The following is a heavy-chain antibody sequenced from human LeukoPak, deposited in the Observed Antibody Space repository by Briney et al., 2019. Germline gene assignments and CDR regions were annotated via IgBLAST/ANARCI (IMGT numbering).Heavy chain of an antibody. V-gene: IGHV3-9*01. Sequence: GRSLRLSCAASGFTFDDYDMHWVRQAPGKGLEWVSGISWNSGSIGYADSVKGRFTISRDNAKNSLYLQMNSLRAEDTALYYCAKDTQQLSYYYYYGMDVWGQGTTVTVSS. CDR1: GFTFDDYD. CDR2: ISWNSGSI. J-gene: IGHJ6*02. CDR3: AKDTQQLSYYYYYGMDV. D-gene: IGHD6-13*01.